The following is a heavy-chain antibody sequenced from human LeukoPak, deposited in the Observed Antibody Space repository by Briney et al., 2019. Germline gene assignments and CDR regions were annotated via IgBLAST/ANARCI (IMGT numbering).Heavy chain of an antibody. CDR2: ISSTSAYI. V-gene: IGHV3-21*01. Sequence: PGGSLRLSCAGSGFALKSYSLSWVRQAPGKGLEWVSSISSTSAYIYYADSVKGRFTISRDNAKNSLYLQMNSLRAEDTAVYYCARDQEYCGGDCYNDYWGQGTLVTVSS. CDR1: GFALKSYS. CDR3: ARDQEYCGGDCYNDY. D-gene: IGHD2-21*02. J-gene: IGHJ4*02.